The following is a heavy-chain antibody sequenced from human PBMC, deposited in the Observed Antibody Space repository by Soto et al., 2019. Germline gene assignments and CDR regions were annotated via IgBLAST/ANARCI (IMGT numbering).Heavy chain of an antibody. CDR1: GFTFSSYS. CDR3: AVGSNLCYFDY. J-gene: IGHJ4*02. CDR2: ISSSSSYI. V-gene: IGHV3-21*01. D-gene: IGHD2-8*01. Sequence: EVQLVESGGGLVKPGGSLRLSCAASGFTFSSYSMNWVRQAPGKGLEWVSSISSSSSYIYYADSVKGRFTISRDNAKNSLYLQMNSLRAEDTAVYYCAVGSNLCYFDYWGQGTLVTVSS.